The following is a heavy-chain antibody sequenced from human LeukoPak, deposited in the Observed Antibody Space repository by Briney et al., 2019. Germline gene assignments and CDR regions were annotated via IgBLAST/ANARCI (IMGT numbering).Heavy chain of an antibody. CDR1: GFTFDDYV. CDR3: PRERPMVRGDH. D-gene: IGHD3-10*01. V-gene: IGHV3-20*04. J-gene: IGHJ4*02. CDR2: FNWKGGST. Sequence: PGGPLRLSCAASGFTFDDYVMSGVRQAPGEGLEWGSGFNWKGGSTGYADSVKGRFTISSDNAKNSLYLQMNSLGAADTALSYCPRERPMVRGDHWGQGTLVTVSS.